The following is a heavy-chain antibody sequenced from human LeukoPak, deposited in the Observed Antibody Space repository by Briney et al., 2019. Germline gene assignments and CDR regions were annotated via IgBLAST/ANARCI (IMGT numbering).Heavy chain of an antibody. CDR2: IYYSGST. J-gene: IGHJ4*02. CDR1: GGSISSGDYY. CDR3: ARHGHSVAGLDY. D-gene: IGHD6-19*01. Sequence: SETLSLTCTVSGGSISSGDYYWSWIRQPPGKGLEWIGYIYYSGSTYYNPSLKSRVTISVDTSKNQFSLKLSSVTAADTAVYYCARHGHSVAGLDYWGQGTLVTVSS. V-gene: IGHV4-30-4*01.